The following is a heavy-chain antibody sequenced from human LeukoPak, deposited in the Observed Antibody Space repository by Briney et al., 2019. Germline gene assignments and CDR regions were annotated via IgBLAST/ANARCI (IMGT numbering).Heavy chain of an antibody. D-gene: IGHD5-18*01. CDR2: IEQDGSEK. Sequence: PGGSLRLSCAASGFTFSTYWMSWVRQAPGKGLEWVANIEQDGSEKHSVDSVKDRFTISRDNAKNSLYLQMNSLRAEDTAVYYCARGRGYTYGHPFDYWGQGNLVTVSS. CDR1: GFTFSTYW. CDR3: ARGRGYTYGHPFDY. V-gene: IGHV3-7*01. J-gene: IGHJ4*02.